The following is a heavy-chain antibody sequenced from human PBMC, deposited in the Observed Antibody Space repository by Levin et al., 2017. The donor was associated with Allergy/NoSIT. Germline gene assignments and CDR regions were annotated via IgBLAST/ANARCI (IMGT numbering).Heavy chain of an antibody. D-gene: IGHD6-19*01. J-gene: IGHJ4*02. CDR1: GFTFSSYG. Sequence: QPGGSLRLSCAASGFTFSSYGMHWVHQAPGKGLEWVAVISYDGSNKYYADSVKGRFTISRDNSKNTLYLQMNSLRAEDTAVYYCAKDVEIAVAGTAWDYWGQGTLVTVSS. CDR2: ISYDGSNK. V-gene: IGHV3-30*18. CDR3: AKDVEIAVAGTAWDY.